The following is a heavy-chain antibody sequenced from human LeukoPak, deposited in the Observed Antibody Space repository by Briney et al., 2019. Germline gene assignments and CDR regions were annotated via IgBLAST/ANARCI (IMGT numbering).Heavy chain of an antibody. CDR1: GYVFISYW. J-gene: IGHJ4*02. Sequence: ESLKISCKGSGYVFISYWIGWVRQMPGRGPEWMGIIYPADSNTRYSPSFQGQVTISADKSISTAYLQWTSLKASDTAIYYCARQGFPDYWGQGTLVTVSS. CDR3: ARQGFPDY. CDR2: IYPADSNT. V-gene: IGHV5-51*01.